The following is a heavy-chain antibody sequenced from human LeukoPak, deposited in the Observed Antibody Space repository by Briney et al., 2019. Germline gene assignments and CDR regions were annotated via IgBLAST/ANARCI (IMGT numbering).Heavy chain of an antibody. J-gene: IGHJ5*02. CDR2: INWNGGST. D-gene: IGHD6-13*01. CDR3: AKQGDSSSWNWFDP. V-gene: IGHV3-20*04. CDR1: GFTFDDYG. Sequence: PPGGSLRLSCAASGFTFDDYGLSWVRQAPGKGLEWVSGINWNGGSTGYADSVKGRFTISRDNAKNSLYLQMNGLRAEDMALYYCAKQGDSSSWNWFDPWGQGTLVTVSS.